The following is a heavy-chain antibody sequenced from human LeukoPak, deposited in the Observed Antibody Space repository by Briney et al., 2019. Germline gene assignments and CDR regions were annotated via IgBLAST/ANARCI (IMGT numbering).Heavy chain of an antibody. D-gene: IGHD3-10*01. CDR2: IYFSGST. J-gene: IGHJ4*02. V-gene: IGHV4-59*01. CDR3: ASRHRAYYFDY. CDR1: GGSINSYY. Sequence: SETLSLTRTVSGGSINSYYWSCIRHPPGKGLEEIGYIYFSGSTNYNPSLQSRVTISVDTSNTQFSLKLSSVTAADTAVYSCASRHRAYYFDYWGQGTLVTVSS.